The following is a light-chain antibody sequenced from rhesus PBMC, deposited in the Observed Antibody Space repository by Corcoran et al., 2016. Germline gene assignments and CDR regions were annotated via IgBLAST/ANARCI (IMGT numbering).Light chain of an antibody. J-gene: IGKJ4*01. Sequence: DIQMTQSPSSLSASVGDRVSITCRASQGISDYSSWYQQKPGKPPKRLIAAASSLESGVPSRFRCIGARTNFTLPIRRLPAEDFTTYYCLQSYVTPLTFGGGTKVGLK. CDR3: LQSYVTPLT. CDR2: AAS. CDR1: QGISDY. V-gene: IGKV1-36*02.